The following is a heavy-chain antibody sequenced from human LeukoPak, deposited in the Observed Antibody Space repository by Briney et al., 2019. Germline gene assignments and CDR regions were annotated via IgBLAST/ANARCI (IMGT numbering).Heavy chain of an antibody. CDR1: GFTFSSYG. CDR2: ISYDGSNK. Sequence: PGGSLRLSCSPSGFTFSSYGMHWVRQAPGKGLEWVAVISYDGSNKYYADSVKGRFTISRDNSKNTLYLQMNSLGAEDTAVYYCAKPADYYGSGSYYDYWGQGTLVTVSS. V-gene: IGHV3-30*18. CDR3: AKPADYYGSGSYYDY. D-gene: IGHD3-10*01. J-gene: IGHJ4*02.